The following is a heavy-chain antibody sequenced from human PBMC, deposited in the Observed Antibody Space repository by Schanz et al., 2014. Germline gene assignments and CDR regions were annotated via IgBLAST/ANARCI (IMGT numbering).Heavy chain of an antibody. V-gene: IGHV3-23*04. CDR2: ISASGGTT. CDR3: ARKVVATIGGYYDN. J-gene: IGHJ4*02. CDR1: GFPFSDYF. D-gene: IGHD5-12*01. Sequence: EAHLVESGGGLVKPGGSLRLSCTASGFPFSDYFMAWIRQPPGRGLEWVSAISASGGTTYYADSVKGRFTISRDNSNKTVDLQMNSLRAEDTAVYYCARKVVATIGGYYDNWGQGTLVIVSS.